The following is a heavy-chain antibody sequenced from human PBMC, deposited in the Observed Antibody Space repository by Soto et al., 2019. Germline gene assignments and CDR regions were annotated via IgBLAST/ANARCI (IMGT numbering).Heavy chain of an antibody. V-gene: IGHV4-34*01. D-gene: IGHD3-16*02. J-gene: IGHJ4*02. CDR2: INHSGST. CDR3: ARGGDYVWGSYRSPYYFDY. Sequence: PSETLSLTCAVYGGSFSGYYWSWIRQPPGKGLEWIGEINHSGSTNYNPSLKSRVTISVDTSKNQFSLKLSSVTAADTAVYYCARGGDYVWGSYRSPYYFDYWGQGTLVTVS. CDR1: GGSFSGYY.